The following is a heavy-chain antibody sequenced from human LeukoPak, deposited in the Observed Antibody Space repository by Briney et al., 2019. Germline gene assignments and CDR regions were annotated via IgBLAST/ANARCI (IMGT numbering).Heavy chain of an antibody. Sequence: ASVKVSCKTTGYRENFYGITWVRQVAGQGLEWMGWISAQHGQTEYAPNSQDRVTMTTDTSTSTAYMELRSLRSDDTAVYYCARGGSGSYGWFDPWGQGTLVTVSS. CDR2: ISAQHGQT. D-gene: IGHD3-10*01. J-gene: IGHJ5*02. V-gene: IGHV1-18*01. CDR1: GYRENFYG. CDR3: ARGGSGSYGWFDP.